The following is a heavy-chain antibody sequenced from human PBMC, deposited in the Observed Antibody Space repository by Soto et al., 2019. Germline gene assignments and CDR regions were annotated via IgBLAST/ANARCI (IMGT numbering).Heavy chain of an antibody. D-gene: IGHD6-6*01. CDR3: ASEESSTSGSAFDY. Sequence: GESLKISCAASGFTFSSYSMNWVRPAPGEGLEWVSSISSSSSYIYYADSVKGRFTISRDNANNSLYLQMNSLRAEDTAVEYCASEESSTSGSAFDYWGQGTLVTVSS. V-gene: IGHV3-21*01. CDR1: GFTFSSYS. CDR2: ISSSSSYI. J-gene: IGHJ4*02.